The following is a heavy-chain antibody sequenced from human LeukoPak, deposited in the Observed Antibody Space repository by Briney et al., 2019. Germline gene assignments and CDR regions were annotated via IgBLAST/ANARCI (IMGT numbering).Heavy chain of an antibody. D-gene: IGHD2-2*01. V-gene: IGHV3-23*01. CDR2: IGAGGTFT. Sequence: GGSLRLSCTASGFTFSSYAMNWVRQAPGKGLEWVSGIGAGGTFTYYADSVKGRFTISRDNSRNTLYLQMNSLRAEDTAVYYCAKDRDCNSTACYVGGNWFDPWGQGTLVTVSS. CDR1: GFTFSSYA. CDR3: AKDRDCNSTACYVGGNWFDP. J-gene: IGHJ5*02.